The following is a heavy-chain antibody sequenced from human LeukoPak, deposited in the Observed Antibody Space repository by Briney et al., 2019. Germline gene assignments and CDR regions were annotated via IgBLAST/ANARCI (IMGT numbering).Heavy chain of an antibody. Sequence: PSETLSLTCTVSGGSMSSYYWSWIRQPPGKGLEWIGYIYYSGSTNYNPSLKSRVTISVDTSKNQFSLKLSSVTAADTAVYYCARDYLKYSSSGGAFDIWGQGTMVTVSS. V-gene: IGHV4-59*01. CDR2: IYYSGST. CDR1: GGSMSSYY. D-gene: IGHD6-13*01. CDR3: ARDYLKYSSSGGAFDI. J-gene: IGHJ3*02.